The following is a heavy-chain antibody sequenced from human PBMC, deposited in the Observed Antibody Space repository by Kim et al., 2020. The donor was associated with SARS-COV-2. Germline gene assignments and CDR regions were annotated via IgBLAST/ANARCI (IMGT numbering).Heavy chain of an antibody. CDR3: ARARWGLLPSRGY. D-gene: IGHD2-21*02. J-gene: IGHJ4*02. V-gene: IGHV1-46*01. Sequence: YRTKFQGRVTMPRDTSTSTVYMELGSLKSEDTAVYYCARARWGLLPSRGYWGQGTLVTVSS.